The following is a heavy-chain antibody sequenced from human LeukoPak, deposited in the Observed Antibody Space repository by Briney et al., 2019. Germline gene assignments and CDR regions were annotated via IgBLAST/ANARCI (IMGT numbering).Heavy chain of an antibody. V-gene: IGHV3-13*01. CDR2: LATAGVT. J-gene: IGHJ4*02. CDR1: GFTLSNYA. D-gene: IGHD1-1*01. CDR3: AIQSTPHGNFDY. Sequence: GGSLRLSCEASGFTLSNYAMHWVRHPAGKGPEWVSALATAGVTFYPGSVKGRSTTSRDNAKKSLFLKMSSLRAEDTAIYYCAIQSTPHGNFDYWGEGTLVTVSS.